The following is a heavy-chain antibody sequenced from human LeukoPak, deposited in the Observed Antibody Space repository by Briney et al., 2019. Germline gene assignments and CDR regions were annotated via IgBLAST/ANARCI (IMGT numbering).Heavy chain of an antibody. V-gene: IGHV4-38-2*02. D-gene: IGHD1-1*01. CDR2: IYHSGST. CDR1: GSSISSGYY. Sequence: PSETLSLTCTVSGSSISSGYYWGWIRQPPGKGLEWIGSIYHSGSTYYNPSLKSRVTISVDTSKNQFSLKLSSVTAADTAVYYCARVTDWNDLDYWGPGTLVTVSS. J-gene: IGHJ4*02. CDR3: ARVTDWNDLDY.